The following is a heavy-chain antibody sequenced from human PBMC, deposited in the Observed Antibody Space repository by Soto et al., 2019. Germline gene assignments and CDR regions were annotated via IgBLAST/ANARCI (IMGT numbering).Heavy chain of an antibody. V-gene: IGHV4-34*01. CDR2: INHSGST. Sequence: PSETLSLTCSVYGGSFSGYYWSWIRQPPGKWLEWIGEINHSGSTNYNPSLKSRVTISVDTSKNQFSLNLSSVTAADTAVYYCAGGRGRQQLVMSYYYGMDVWGQGTTVTVSS. CDR1: GGSFSGYY. CDR3: AGGRGRQQLVMSYYYGMDV. J-gene: IGHJ6*02. D-gene: IGHD6-13*01.